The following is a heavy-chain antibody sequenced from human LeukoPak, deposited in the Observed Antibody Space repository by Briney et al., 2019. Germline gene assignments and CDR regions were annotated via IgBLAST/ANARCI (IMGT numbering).Heavy chain of an antibody. CDR3: ARADSVPAGDYHYWYMDV. J-gene: IGHJ6*03. CDR1: GFTLTDY. Sequence: ASVKVSCKASGFTLTDYIHWVRQDPRQGLQWMGWIKPNSGDTDYAQKFQGRVTMTRDTSISTVYMELRSLRSDDTAVYYCARADSVPAGDYHYWYMDVWGKGTMVTVSS. D-gene: IGHD2-2*01. CDR2: IKPNSGDT. V-gene: IGHV1-2*02.